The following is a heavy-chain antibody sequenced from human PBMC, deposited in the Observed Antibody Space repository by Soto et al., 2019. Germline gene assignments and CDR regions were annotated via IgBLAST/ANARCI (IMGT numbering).Heavy chain of an antibody. J-gene: IGHJ4*02. V-gene: IGHV4-59*08. CDR1: GGSISSYY. CDR2: IYYSGST. CDR3: ARLNSIAVPAPFDY. D-gene: IGHD6-19*01. Sequence: SETLSLTCTVSGGSISSYYWSWIRQPPGKGLEWIGYIYYSGSTNYNPSLKSRVTISVDTSKNQFSLKLSSVTAADTAVYYCARLNSIAVPAPFDYWGQGTLVTVSS.